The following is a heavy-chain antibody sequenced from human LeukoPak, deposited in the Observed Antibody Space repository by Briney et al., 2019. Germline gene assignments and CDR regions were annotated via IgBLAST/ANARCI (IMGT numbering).Heavy chain of an antibody. CDR3: AKDKGGSENYYYGSGSYDY. J-gene: IGHJ4*02. Sequence: XEXVSAIXGSGGSTYYADSVKGRFTISRDNSKNTLYLQMNSLRAEDTAVYYCAKDKGGSENYYYGSGSYDYWGQGTLVTVSS. D-gene: IGHD3-10*01. CDR2: IXGSGGST. V-gene: IGHV3-23*01.